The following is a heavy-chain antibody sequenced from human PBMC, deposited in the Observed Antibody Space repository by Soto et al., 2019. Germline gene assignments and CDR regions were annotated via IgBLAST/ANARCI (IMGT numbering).Heavy chain of an antibody. CDR3: ARHGSN. CDR2: IYYSGIT. V-gene: IGHV4-39*01. CDR1: GVSISNSSYY. J-gene: IGHJ4*02. Sequence: QLQLQESGPGLVKPSETLSLTCTVSGVSISNSSYYWGWIRRPPGKGLEWIGTIYYSGITYYNPSLKSRVTISVDTSTNQFSLKLTSVTAADTAVYYCARHGSNWGQGTLVTVSS.